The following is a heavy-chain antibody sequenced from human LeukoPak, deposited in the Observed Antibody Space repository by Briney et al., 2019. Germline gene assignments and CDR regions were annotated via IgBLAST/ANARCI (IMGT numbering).Heavy chain of an antibody. Sequence: GGSLRLSCAASGFTFSSYGMHWVRQAPGKGLEWVAFIRYDGSNKYYADSVKGRFTISRDNSKNTLYLQMNSLRAEDTAAYYRAKEVYYDSSYFDYWGQGTLVTVSS. J-gene: IGHJ4*02. CDR1: GFTFSSYG. CDR2: IRYDGSNK. D-gene: IGHD3-22*01. V-gene: IGHV3-30*02. CDR3: AKEVYYDSSYFDY.